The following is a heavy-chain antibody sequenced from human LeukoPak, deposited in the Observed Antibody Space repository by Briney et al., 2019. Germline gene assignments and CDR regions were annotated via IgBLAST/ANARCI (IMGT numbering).Heavy chain of an antibody. J-gene: IGHJ6*02. CDR3: ARDSVAGTRAGGYYYYGMDV. CDR1: GGSISSGSYY. D-gene: IGHD6-19*01. V-gene: IGHV4-61*02. CDR2: IYTSGST. Sequence: SQTLSLTCTVSGGSISSGSYYWSWIRQPAGTGLEWIGRIYTSGSTNYNPSLKSRVTISVDTSKNQFSLKLSSVTAADTAVYYCARDSVAGTRAGGYYYYGMDVWGQGTTVTVSS.